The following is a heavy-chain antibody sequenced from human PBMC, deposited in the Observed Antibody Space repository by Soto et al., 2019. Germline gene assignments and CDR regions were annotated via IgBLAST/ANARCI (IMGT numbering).Heavy chain of an antibody. V-gene: IGHV3-30*18. CDR3: AKGIRAVAGTGNDY. J-gene: IGHJ4*02. Sequence: PGGSLRLSCAASGFTFSSYAMHWVRQAPGKGLEWVAVISYDGSNKYYADSVKGRFTISRDNSKNTLYLQMNSLRAEDTAVYYCAKGIRAVAGTGNDYWGQGTLVTVSS. CDR1: GFTFSSYA. CDR2: ISYDGSNK. D-gene: IGHD6-19*01.